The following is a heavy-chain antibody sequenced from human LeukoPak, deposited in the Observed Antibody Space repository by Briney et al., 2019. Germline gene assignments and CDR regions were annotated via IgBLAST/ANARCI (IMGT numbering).Heavy chain of an antibody. CDR1: GGALSTHY. Sequence: PSQTLSLTCTVSGGALSTHYWSWIRQPPGKGLEWIGDIHYSGSTKSNPSLTSRVTISVDTSKTLFSLKLASVPAADTVMYYCARHAQDTAMVTPLYYFDFWGQGTLVAVSS. V-gene: IGHV4-59*08. J-gene: IGHJ4*02. CDR2: IHYSGST. D-gene: IGHD5-18*01. CDR3: ARHAQDTAMVTPLYYFDF.